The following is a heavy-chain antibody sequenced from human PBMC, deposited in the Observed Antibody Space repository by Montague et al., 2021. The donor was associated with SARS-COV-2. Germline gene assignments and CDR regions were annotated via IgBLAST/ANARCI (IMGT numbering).Heavy chain of an antibody. CDR1: GGSISSGGYY. Sequence: TLSLTCTVSGGSISSGGYYWSWIRQHPGKGLEWIGYIYYSGSTYYNPSLKSRVTISVDTSKNQFSLKLSSVTAADTAVYYCAREPESTITIFGVVSRYSMDVWGQGTTVTVSS. CDR3: AREPESTITIFGVVSRYSMDV. CDR2: IYYSGST. D-gene: IGHD3-3*01. V-gene: IGHV4-31*03. J-gene: IGHJ6*02.